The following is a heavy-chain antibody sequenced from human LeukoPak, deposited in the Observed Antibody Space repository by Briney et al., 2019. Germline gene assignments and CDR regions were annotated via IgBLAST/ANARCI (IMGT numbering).Heavy chain of an antibody. D-gene: IGHD2/OR15-2a*01. Sequence: ASVKVSCKASGYTFTSYAMNWVRQAPGQGLEWMGWINTNTGNPTYAQGFTGRFVFSLDTSVSTAYLQISSLKAEDTAVYYCARDNSELPYYYYYYMDVWGKGTTVTVSS. CDR1: GYTFTSYA. CDR2: INTNTGNP. V-gene: IGHV7-4-1*02. CDR3: ARDNSELPYYYYYYMDV. J-gene: IGHJ6*03.